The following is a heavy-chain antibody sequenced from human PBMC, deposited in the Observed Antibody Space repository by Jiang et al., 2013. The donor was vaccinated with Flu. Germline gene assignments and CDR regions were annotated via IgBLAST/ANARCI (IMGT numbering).Heavy chain of an antibody. CDR3: ARDFDYGSVLPDAFDI. V-gene: IGHV3-33*01. Sequence: VIWYDGSNKYYADSVKGRFTISRDNSKNTLYLQMNSLRAEDTAVYYCARDFDYGSVLPDAFDIWGQGTMVTVSS. D-gene: IGHD3-10*01. CDR2: IWYDGSNK. J-gene: IGHJ3*02.